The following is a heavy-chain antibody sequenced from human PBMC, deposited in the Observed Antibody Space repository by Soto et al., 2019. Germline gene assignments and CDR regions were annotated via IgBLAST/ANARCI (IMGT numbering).Heavy chain of an antibody. CDR3: ARGPRVSSTGTGAH. CDR1: GVTFSAYW. Sequence: GASLKRSGAVSGVTFSAYWMHWVRQVPGKGLTWVSRISDDGSTATYADSVKGRFIISRDNAKNSLYLEMNTLRADDSGLYYCARGPRVSSTGTGAHWGRGTLVTVSS. J-gene: IGHJ4*02. V-gene: IGHV3-74*01. CDR2: ISDDGSTA. D-gene: IGHD1-1*01.